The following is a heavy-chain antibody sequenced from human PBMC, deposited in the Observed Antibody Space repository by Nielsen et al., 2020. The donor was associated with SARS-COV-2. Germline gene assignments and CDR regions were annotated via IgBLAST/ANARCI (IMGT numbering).Heavy chain of an antibody. CDR1: GGSISSSNYY. D-gene: IGHD6-6*01. CDR3: ANLKRGRSSWFDVVLDH. V-gene: IGHV4-61*05. J-gene: IGHJ4*02. CDR2: IYDSGST. Sequence: SETLSLTCTVSGGSISSSNYYWSWIRQPPGKGLEFVGYIYDSGSTNYNPSLRSRVTISRDTSTNQCSLRLSSVTAADTAVYYCANLKRGRSSWFDVVLDHWGQGILVTVSS.